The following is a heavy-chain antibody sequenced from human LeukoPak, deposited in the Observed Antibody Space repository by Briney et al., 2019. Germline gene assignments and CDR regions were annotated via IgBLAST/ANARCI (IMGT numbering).Heavy chain of an antibody. CDR2: ISYDGSNK. J-gene: IGHJ4*02. V-gene: IGHV3-30-3*01. Sequence: PGRSLRLSCAASGFTFSSYAMHWVRQAPGKGLEWVAVISYDGSNKYYADSVKGRFTISRDNSKNTLYLQMNSLRAEDTAVYYCARSLRTDLDYWGQGTLVTVSS. CDR1: GFTFSSYA. CDR3: ARSLRTDLDY.